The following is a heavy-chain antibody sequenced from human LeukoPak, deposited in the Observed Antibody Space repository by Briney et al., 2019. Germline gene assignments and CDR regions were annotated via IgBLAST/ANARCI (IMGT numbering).Heavy chain of an antibody. CDR3: ARSFRYSGYDYYFDP. D-gene: IGHD5-12*01. CDR2: IYHSGST. CDR1: GDSISSSNW. V-gene: IGHV4-4*02. J-gene: IGHJ5*02. Sequence: SETLSLTCAVSGDSISSSNWWSWVRRPPGKGLEWIGQIYHSGSTNYNPSLKSRVTISLDKSKNQFSLELTSVTAADTAVYYCARSFRYSGYDYYFDPWGQGTLVTVSS.